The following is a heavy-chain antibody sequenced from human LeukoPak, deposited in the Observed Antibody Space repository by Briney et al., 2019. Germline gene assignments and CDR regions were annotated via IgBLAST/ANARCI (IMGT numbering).Heavy chain of an antibody. D-gene: IGHD2-15*01. CDR2: INPNSGGT. V-gene: IGHV1-2*02. J-gene: IGHJ4*02. CDR3: ARLHCGGGSRR. Sequence: GASVKVSCKASGYTFTDYYMHWVRQAPGQGLEWMGWINPNSGGTNYAQNFQGRVTMTRDTSISTAYMELSRLRSDDTAVYYCARLHCGGGSRRWGQGTLVTVSS. CDR1: GYTFTDYY.